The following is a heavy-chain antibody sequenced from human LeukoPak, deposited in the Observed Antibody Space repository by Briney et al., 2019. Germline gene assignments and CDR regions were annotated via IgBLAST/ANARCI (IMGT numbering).Heavy chain of an antibody. J-gene: IGHJ4*02. D-gene: IGHD6-13*01. CDR1: GDSISSSSFY. CDR3: ARLRGYTSSARGYVEY. Sequence: SETLSLTCTVSGDSISSSSFYWGWIRQPPGKGLEWIGSIYYSGSTYYDPSLKSRVTISVDTSKNQSSLKLSSVTAADTAVYYCARLRGYTSSARGYVEYWGQGTLVTVSS. V-gene: IGHV4-39*01. CDR2: IYYSGST.